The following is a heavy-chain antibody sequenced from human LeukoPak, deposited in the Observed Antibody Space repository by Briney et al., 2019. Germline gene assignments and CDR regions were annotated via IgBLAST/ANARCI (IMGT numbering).Heavy chain of an antibody. J-gene: IGHJ4*02. CDR2: IWYDGSNK. V-gene: IGHV3-33*06. CDR1: GFTFSSYG. CDR3: AKDPIRDSLLGYCSSTSCYAVGGYFDY. Sequence: PGGSLRLSCAASGFTFSSYGMHWVRQAPGKGLEWVAVIWYDGSNKYYADSVKGRFTISRDNSKNTLYLQMNSLRAEDTAVYYCAKDPIRDSLLGYCSSTSCYAVGGYFDYWGQGTLVTVSS. D-gene: IGHD2-2*01.